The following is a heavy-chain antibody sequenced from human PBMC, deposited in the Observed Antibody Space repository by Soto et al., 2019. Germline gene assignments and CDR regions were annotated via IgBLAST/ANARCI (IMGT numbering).Heavy chain of an antibody. D-gene: IGHD6-13*01. CDR2: VSGSGGTT. J-gene: IGHJ6*02. CDR3: AKSIAAAGYYYYYGMDV. Sequence: GGSLRLSCAASGFTFSSYAMSWVRQAPVKVLEWVSAVSGSGGTTYYADSVKVRFTISRDNSKHTLYLQVNSLRAEDTAVYYCAKSIAAAGYYYYYGMDVWGQGTTVTVSS. CDR1: GFTFSSYA. V-gene: IGHV3-23*01.